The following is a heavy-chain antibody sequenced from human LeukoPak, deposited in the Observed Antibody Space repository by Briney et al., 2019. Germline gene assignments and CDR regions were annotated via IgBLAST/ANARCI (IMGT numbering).Heavy chain of an antibody. D-gene: IGHD2-15*01. V-gene: IGHV1-46*01. CDR2: INPSGGST. J-gene: IGHJ4*02. CDR1: GYTFTSYY. Sequence: ASVKVSCKASGYTFTSYYMHWVRQAPGQGLEWMGIINPSGGSTSYAQKFQGRVTMTRDMSTSTVYMELSSLRSGDTAVYYCARVCRVNYFDYWGQGTLVTVSS. CDR3: ARVCRVNYFDY.